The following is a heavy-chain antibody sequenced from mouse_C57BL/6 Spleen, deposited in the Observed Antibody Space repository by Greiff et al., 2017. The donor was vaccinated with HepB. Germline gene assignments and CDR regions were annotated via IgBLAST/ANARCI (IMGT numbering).Heavy chain of an antibody. CDR2: TDPSDSYT. D-gene: IGHD1-1*01. V-gene: IGHV1-50*01. CDR3: ARRAVLLRAMDY. CDR1: GYTFTSYW. Sequence: QVQLQQPGAELVKPGASVKLSCKASGYTFTSYWMQWVKQRPGQGLEWIGETDPSDSYTNYNQKFKGKATLTVDTSSSTAYMQLSSLTSEDSAVYYCARRAVLLRAMDYWGQGTSVTVSS. J-gene: IGHJ4*01.